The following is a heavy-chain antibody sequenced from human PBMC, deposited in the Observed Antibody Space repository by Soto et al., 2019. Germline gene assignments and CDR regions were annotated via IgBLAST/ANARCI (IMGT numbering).Heavy chain of an antibody. Sequence: QVQLVESGGGVVQSGRSLILTCAASGFTFRSYAMHWVRQAPGKGLEWVAVIWYDGSNKYYADSVRGRFTISRDNSKDTLYLQMNSLGTEDTAVYFCARDIGVTHGDVEYGGQGTLVTVSS. CDR3: ARDIGVTHGDVEY. CDR1: GFTFRSYA. J-gene: IGHJ4*02. V-gene: IGHV3-33*01. D-gene: IGHD4-17*01. CDR2: IWYDGSNK.